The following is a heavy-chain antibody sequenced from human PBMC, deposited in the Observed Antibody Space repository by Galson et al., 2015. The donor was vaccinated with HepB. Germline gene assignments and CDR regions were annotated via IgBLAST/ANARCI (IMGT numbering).Heavy chain of an antibody. J-gene: IGHJ6*03. CDR1: GFIFSDYG. V-gene: IGHV3-30*03. Sequence: SLRLSCAASGFIFSDYGMHWVRQAPGKGLEWVGAISYDGTNEHYTDSVKGRLTISRDNSKNTLYLQMSSVRPEDTAAFYCARAVTGRPWNYYMDVWGKGTTVIVSS. CDR3: ARAVTGRPWNYYMDV. CDR2: ISYDGTNE. D-gene: IGHD2-21*02.